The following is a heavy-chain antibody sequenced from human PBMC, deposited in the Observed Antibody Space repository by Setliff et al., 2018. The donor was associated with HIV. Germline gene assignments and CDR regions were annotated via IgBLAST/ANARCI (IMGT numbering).Heavy chain of an antibody. J-gene: IGHJ4*02. CDR1: GYTFTNYY. CDR3: ARKGQVVVTAKGFDY. CDR2: VNTVGGGA. Sequence: GASVKVSCKTSGYTFTNYYMHWMRQAPGKGLELLGVVNTVGGGASYAQKFQGRLTVTRDTSTSTVYMELSSLRSEDTAVYYVARKGQVVVTAKGFDYWAGEPWSPSPQ. D-gene: IGHD2-15*01. V-gene: IGHV1-46*01.